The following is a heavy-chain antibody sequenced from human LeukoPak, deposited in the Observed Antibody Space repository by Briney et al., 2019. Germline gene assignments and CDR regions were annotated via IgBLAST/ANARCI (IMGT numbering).Heavy chain of an antibody. V-gene: IGHV3-48*03. J-gene: IGHJ4*02. Sequence: PGGSLRLSCAASGFTFSSYEMNWVRQAPGKGLEWVSYISSSGSTIYYADSVKGRFTISRDNAKNSLYLQMNSLRAEDTAVYYCARIYDSSGWYYFDYWGQGTLVTVSS. CDR1: GFTFSSYE. CDR3: ARIYDSSGWYYFDY. CDR2: ISSSGSTI. D-gene: IGHD3-22*01.